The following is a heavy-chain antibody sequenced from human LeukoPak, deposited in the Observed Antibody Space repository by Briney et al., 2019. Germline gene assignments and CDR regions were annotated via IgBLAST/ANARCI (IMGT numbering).Heavy chain of an antibody. CDR3: AREYRAFVVVPAALGWFDP. CDR1: GFTFSSYE. V-gene: IGHV3-48*03. D-gene: IGHD2-2*01. J-gene: IGHJ5*02. CDR2: ISSSGSTI. Sequence: GGSLRLSCAASGFTFSSYEMNWVRQAPGKGLEWVSYISSSGSTIYYADSVKGRFTISRDNAKNSLYLQMNSLRAEDTAVYYCAREYRAFVVVPAALGWFDPWGQGTLVTVSS.